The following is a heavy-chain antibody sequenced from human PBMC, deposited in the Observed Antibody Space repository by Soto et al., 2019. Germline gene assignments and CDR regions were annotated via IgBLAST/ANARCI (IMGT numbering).Heavy chain of an antibody. V-gene: IGHV1-18*04. CDR1: GYTYTSYG. Sequence: ASVTVSRKACGYTYTSYGINKMRQAHGQGLEWMGWISAYKCNTNYAQKLHGRPTMHTDTSTRTAYIELRRLTSAHPSGYYCAMAGRIMDYWGQGTLVTVSS. J-gene: IGHJ4*02. CDR3: AMAGRIMDY. D-gene: IGHD6-19*01. CDR2: ISAYKCNT.